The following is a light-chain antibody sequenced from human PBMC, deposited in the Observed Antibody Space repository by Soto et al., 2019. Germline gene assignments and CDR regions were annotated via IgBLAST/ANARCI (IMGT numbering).Light chain of an antibody. V-gene: IGLV1-40*01. CDR3: QSYDNSLSGWV. CDR2: GYI. Sequence: QSVLTQPPSVSGXPXXXXXISCAGSNTNIGAGYDVHWYQQLPGTAPKFLIYGYINRPSGVPDRFSGSKSGTSASLAITGLQAEDEADYYCQSYDNSLSGWVFGGGTKLTVL. J-gene: IGLJ3*02. CDR1: NTNIGAGYD.